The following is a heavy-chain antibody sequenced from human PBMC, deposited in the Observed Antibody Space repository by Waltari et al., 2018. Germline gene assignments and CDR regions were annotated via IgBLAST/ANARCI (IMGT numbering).Heavy chain of an antibody. CDR3: ATYLRSSGSYLLIY. CDR1: GYVFTDYY. D-gene: IGHD1-26*01. V-gene: IGHV1-2*02. Sequence: QAQLVQSGAEVKQPGASVKVSCKASGYVFTDYYMHWVRQAPGQGLEWLGWMNPNIGGTNYAQKFQGRVTLTRDTSSNTAYMELSSLRSDDTAVYYCATYLRSSGSYLLIYWGQGTLVAVSS. CDR2: MNPNIGGT. J-gene: IGHJ4*02.